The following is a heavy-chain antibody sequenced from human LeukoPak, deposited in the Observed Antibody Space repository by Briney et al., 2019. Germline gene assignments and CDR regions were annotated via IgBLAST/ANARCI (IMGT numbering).Heavy chain of an antibody. V-gene: IGHV4-30-2*01. D-gene: IGHD2-2*01. Sequence: PSETLSLTCAVSGGSISSGGYSWSWIRQPPGKGLERIGYIYHSGSTYYNPSLKSRVTISVDRSKNQFSLKLSSVTAADTAVYYCARGVWGSTRRYCSSTSCSNWFDPWGQGTLVTVSS. CDR3: ARGVWGSTRRYCSSTSCSNWFDP. CDR1: GGSISSGGYS. CDR2: IYHSGST. J-gene: IGHJ5*02.